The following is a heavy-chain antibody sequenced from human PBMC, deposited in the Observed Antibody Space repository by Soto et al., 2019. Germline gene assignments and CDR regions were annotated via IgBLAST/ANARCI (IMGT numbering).Heavy chain of an antibody. CDR1: GGSISSSNW. CDR2: ISHSGST. V-gene: IGHV4-4*02. Sequence: SETLSLTCAVSGGSISSSNWWSWVRQPPGKGLEWIGEISHSGSTNYNPSPKSRVTISVDKSKNHFSLKLSSATAADTAVYYCARGFFSNARGLDYWGQGTLVTVSS. D-gene: IGHD1-1*01. J-gene: IGHJ4*02. CDR3: ARGFFSNARGLDY.